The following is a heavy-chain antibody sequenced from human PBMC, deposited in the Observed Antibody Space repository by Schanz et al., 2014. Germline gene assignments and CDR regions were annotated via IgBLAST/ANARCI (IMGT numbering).Heavy chain of an antibody. CDR1: GFTFSIYG. CDR3: VPMSIAAH. J-gene: IGHJ4*02. Sequence: EVQLVTSGGDLVQPGGSLRLSCAASGFTFSIYGMSWVRQAPGKGLEWVSRMIGSGSSVFYADSVKGRFTISRDNLKNTVYLQMNSLRAGDTAVYYCVPMSIAAHWGQGTLVTVSS. D-gene: IGHD6-6*01. CDR2: MIGSGSSV. V-gene: IGHV3-23*04.